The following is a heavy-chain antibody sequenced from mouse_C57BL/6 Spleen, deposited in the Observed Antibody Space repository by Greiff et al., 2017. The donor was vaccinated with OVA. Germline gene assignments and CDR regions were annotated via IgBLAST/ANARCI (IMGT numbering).Heavy chain of an antibody. V-gene: IGHV14-3*01. CDR1: GFNIKNTY. J-gene: IGHJ1*03. D-gene: IGHD1-1*01. CDR3: AKFPIYYYGSSYDWYFDV. Sequence: EVQLQQSVAELVRPGASVKLSCTASGFNIKNTYMHWVKQRPEQGLEWIGRIDPANGNTKYAPKFQGKATITADTSSNTAYLQLSSLTSEDTAIYYCAKFPIYYYGSSYDWYFDVWGTGTTVTVSS. CDR2: IDPANGNT.